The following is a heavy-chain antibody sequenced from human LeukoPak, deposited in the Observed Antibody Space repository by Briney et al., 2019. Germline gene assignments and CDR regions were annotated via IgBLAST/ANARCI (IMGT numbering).Heavy chain of an antibody. V-gene: IGHV3-23*01. CDR1: GFTFSSYA. J-gene: IGHJ4*02. CDR2: ISGSGGST. Sequence: GGSLRLSCAASGFTFSSYAMSWVRQAPGKGLEWVSAISGSGGSTYYADSVKGRFTISRDNSKNTLYLQMNSLRAEDTAVYYCAKGDSSGWYRREGPFSFDYWGQGTLVTVSS. D-gene: IGHD6-19*01. CDR3: AKGDSSGWYRREGPFSFDY.